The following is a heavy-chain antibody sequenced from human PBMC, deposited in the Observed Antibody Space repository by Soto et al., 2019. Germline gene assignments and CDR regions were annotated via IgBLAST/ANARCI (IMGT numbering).Heavy chain of an antibody. CDR3: AKDPPITGSVYYFDY. V-gene: IGHV3-23*01. Sequence: GGSLRLSCAATGFTFSSYAMSWVRQAPGKGLEWVSVISGSGGGTYYADSVKGRFTISRDKSKNTLYLQMNSLRAEDTAVYYCAKDPPITGSVYYFDYWGQGTLVTVSS. CDR2: ISGSGGGT. D-gene: IGHD1-20*01. CDR1: GFTFSSYA. J-gene: IGHJ4*02.